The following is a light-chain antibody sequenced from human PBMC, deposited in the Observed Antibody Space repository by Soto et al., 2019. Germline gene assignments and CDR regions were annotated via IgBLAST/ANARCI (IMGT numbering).Light chain of an antibody. V-gene: IGKV1-5*01. CDR2: EGS. J-gene: IGKJ2*01. CDR1: QSISNW. Sequence: DIQMTQSPSTLSASLGDRVTITCRASQSISNWLAWYQQKPGKAPKLLIYEGSTLESGVQSRFSGSGSGTEFTLTISSLQPDDFATYYCHQYDSVPLTFGQGTKLEIK. CDR3: HQYDSVPLT.